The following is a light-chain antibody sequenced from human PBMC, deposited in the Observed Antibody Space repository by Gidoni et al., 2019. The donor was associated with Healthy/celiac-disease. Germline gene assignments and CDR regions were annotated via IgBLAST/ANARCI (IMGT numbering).Light chain of an antibody. CDR2: GAS. Sequence: DIVFTQSPGTLSLSPGERATLSCRASQSVSSSYLAWYQQKPGQAPRLLIYGASSRATGLPDRFSGSGSGTDFTLTISRLEPEDFAVYYCQQYGSSPCSFGQGTKLEIK. CDR1: QSVSSSY. V-gene: IGKV3-20*01. J-gene: IGKJ2*04. CDR3: QQYGSSPCS.